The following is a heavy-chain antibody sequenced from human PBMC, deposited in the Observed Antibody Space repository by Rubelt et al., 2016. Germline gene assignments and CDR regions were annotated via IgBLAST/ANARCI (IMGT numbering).Heavy chain of an antibody. D-gene: IGHD6-13*01. Sequence: QGLEWMGIINPSGGSTSYAQKFQGRVTMTRDTSTSTVYMELSSLRSEDTAVYYCASSFWQQLKWAFDIWGQGTMVTVSS. J-gene: IGHJ3*02. CDR2: INPSGGST. CDR3: ASSFWQQLKWAFDI. V-gene: IGHV1-46*01.